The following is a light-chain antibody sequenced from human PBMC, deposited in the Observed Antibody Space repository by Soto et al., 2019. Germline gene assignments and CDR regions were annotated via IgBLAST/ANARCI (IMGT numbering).Light chain of an antibody. V-gene: IGKV3-15*01. J-gene: IGKJ2*01. CDR2: GAS. CDR1: QSVSSN. CDR3: QQYNNWPRVT. Sequence: EIVMTQSPATLSVSPEERATLSCRASQSVSSNLAWYQQKPGQAPRLLIYGASTRATGIPARFSGSGSGTEFTLTISSLQSEYFAVYYCQQYNNWPRVTFGQGTKLEIK.